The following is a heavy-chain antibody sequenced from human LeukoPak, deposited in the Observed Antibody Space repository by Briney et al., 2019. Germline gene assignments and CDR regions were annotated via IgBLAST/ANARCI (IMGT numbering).Heavy chain of an antibody. J-gene: IGHJ6*03. CDR2: IYYSGNT. V-gene: IGHV4-39*01. D-gene: IGHD3-10*01. CDR3: ARVPLWFGETSVLPYYYYYMDV. CDR1: GGSISSSSYY. Sequence: PSETLSLTCTVSGGSISSSSYYWGWIRQPPGKGLEWIGTIYYSGNTYYNPSLKSRVSISVDTSKNQFSLKLSSVTAADTAVYYCARVPLWFGETSVLPYYYYYMDVWGKGTTVTVSS.